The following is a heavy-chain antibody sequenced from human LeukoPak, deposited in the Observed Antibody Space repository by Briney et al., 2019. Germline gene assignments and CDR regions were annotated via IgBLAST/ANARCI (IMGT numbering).Heavy chain of an antibody. Sequence: PGGSLRLPCAASGFNFSTYWMTWVRQAPGKGLEWVAKIKQDGSEKYYVDSVKGRFTISRDNAKNSLYLQMNSLRAEDTAVYYCARGECSGGSCYSEFDPWGQGTLVTVSS. V-gene: IGHV3-7*03. CDR3: ARGECSGGSCYSEFDP. D-gene: IGHD2-15*01. J-gene: IGHJ5*02. CDR2: IKQDGSEK. CDR1: GFNFSTYW.